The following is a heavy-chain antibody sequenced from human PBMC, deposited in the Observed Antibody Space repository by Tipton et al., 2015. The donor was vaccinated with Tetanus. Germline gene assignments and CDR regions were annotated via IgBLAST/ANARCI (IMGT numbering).Heavy chain of an antibody. D-gene: IGHD2-2*01. V-gene: IGHV4-59*12. J-gene: IGHJ4*02. Sequence: TLSLTCTVSGGSISSYYWSWIRQPPGEGLEWIGYIDYRGNTYYNPSLRRRVTFSFDTSENQFSLKLTSVTAADTAVYYCASDPALMGNFDYWGQGTLVTVSS. CDR1: GGSISSYY. CDR3: ASDPALMGNFDY. CDR2: IDYRGNT.